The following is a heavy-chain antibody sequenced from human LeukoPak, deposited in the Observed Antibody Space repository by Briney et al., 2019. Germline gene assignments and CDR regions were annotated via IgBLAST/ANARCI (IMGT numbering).Heavy chain of an antibody. Sequence: GGSLRLSCAASGFTFSSYAMHWVRQAPGKGLEWVAVISYDGSNKYYADSVKGRFTISRDNSKNTLYLQMNSLRAEDTAVYYCARDQDDYGGPLVYWGQGTLVTVSS. J-gene: IGHJ4*02. CDR1: GFTFSSYA. CDR2: ISYDGSNK. D-gene: IGHD4-23*01. V-gene: IGHV3-30-3*01. CDR3: ARDQDDYGGPLVY.